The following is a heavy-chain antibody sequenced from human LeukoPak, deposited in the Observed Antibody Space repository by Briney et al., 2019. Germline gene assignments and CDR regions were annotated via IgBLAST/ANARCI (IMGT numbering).Heavy chain of an antibody. CDR2: ISHDGSKA. CDR1: GFTFSTYA. Sequence: GRSLRLSCAASGFTFSTYAMEWVRQAPGEGLEWVAVISHDGSKAYYADSVKGRFTVSRDNSKNTMYLQVNSLRAEDTAVYYCAEPSGEGAGAPYNYYYRDAGAKGPTATV. J-gene: IGHJ6*03. V-gene: IGHV3-30*04. D-gene: IGHD1-26*01. CDR3: AEPSGEGAGAPYNYYYRDA.